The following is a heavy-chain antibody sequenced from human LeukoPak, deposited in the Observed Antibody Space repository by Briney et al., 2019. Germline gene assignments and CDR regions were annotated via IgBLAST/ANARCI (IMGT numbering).Heavy chain of an antibody. CDR1: GYTLTELS. Sequence: ASVKVSCKVSGYTLTELSMHWVRQAPGKGLEWMGGFDPEDGETIYAQKFRGRVTMTEDTSTDTAYMELSSLRSEDTAVYYCATYYYGSGSCFDYWGQGTLVTVSS. CDR2: FDPEDGET. D-gene: IGHD3-10*01. J-gene: IGHJ4*02. CDR3: ATYYYGSGSCFDY. V-gene: IGHV1-24*01.